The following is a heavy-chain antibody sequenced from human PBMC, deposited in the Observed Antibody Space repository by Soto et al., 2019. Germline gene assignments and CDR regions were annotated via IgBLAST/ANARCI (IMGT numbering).Heavy chain of an antibody. CDR3: AVRGSYYAPNEYFQH. CDR2: IYYSGST. J-gene: IGHJ1*01. CDR1: GGSISSSSYY. V-gene: IGHV4-39*01. Sequence: PSETLSLTCTVSGGSISSSSYYWGWIRQPPGKGLEWIGSIYYSGSTYYNPSLKSRVTISVDTSKNQFSLKLSSVAAADTAVYYCAVRGSYYAPNEYFQHWGQGTLVTVSS. D-gene: IGHD1-26*01.